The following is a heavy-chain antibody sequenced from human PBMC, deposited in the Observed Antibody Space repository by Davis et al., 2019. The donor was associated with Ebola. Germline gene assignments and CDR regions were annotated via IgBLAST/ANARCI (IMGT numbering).Heavy chain of an antibody. Sequence: SETLSLTCNVSGGSVISASYYWSWIRQPPGKGLEWIGYIYYSGSTNYNPSLKGRVTISVDTSKNQFSLRLFSVTAADTAGYYCARVSTSSWLFDHWGQGTLVTVSS. CDR3: ARVSTSSWLFDH. CDR2: IYYSGST. V-gene: IGHV4-61*01. CDR1: GGSVISASYY. J-gene: IGHJ4*02. D-gene: IGHD6-13*01.